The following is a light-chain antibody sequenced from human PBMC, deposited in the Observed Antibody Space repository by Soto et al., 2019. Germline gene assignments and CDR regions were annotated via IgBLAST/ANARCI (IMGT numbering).Light chain of an antibody. Sequence: EMVLTQSPGSLSLSPGERATLSCRASQSISSTYIAWYQQKRGQAPRLLIFGASSRATGIPDMFSGSGSGTDFSLTISRLEPEDSAVYFCQQYVRSPYTFGPGTKVDIK. J-gene: IGKJ3*01. CDR3: QQYVRSPYT. CDR2: GAS. V-gene: IGKV3-20*01. CDR1: QSISSTY.